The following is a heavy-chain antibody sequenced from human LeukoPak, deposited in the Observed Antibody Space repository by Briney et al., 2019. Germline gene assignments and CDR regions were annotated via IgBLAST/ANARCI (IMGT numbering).Heavy chain of an antibody. Sequence: ASVKVSCKVPGYTLTELSMHWVRQAPGKGLEWMGGFDPEDGETIYAQKFQGRVTMTEDTSTDTAYMELSSLRSEDTAVYYCATVLSGSYLGGSYFDYWGQGTWSPSPQ. J-gene: IGHJ4*02. CDR2: FDPEDGET. CDR3: ATVLSGSYLGGSYFDY. CDR1: GYTLTELS. V-gene: IGHV1-24*01. D-gene: IGHD1-26*01.